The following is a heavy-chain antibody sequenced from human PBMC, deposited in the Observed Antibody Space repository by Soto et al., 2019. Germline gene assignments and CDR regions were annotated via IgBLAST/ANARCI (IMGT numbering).Heavy chain of an antibody. CDR2: IFYLGSS. J-gene: IGHJ5*02. CDR3: ARHSLALSKTDWFDP. CDR1: GDSIISSDFY. Sequence: ASETLSLTCTVSGDSIISSDFYWGWVRQPPGKGLEWIGSIFYLGSSYYNPSLKSXVSMSVDTSKNQFSLRLRSVTAADTALYFGARHSLALSKTDWFDPWGQGLMVTVSS. V-gene: IGHV4-39*01. D-gene: IGHD3-3*02.